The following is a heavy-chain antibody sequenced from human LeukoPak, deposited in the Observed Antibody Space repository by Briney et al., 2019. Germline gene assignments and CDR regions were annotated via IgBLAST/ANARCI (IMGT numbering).Heavy chain of an antibody. CDR1: GGSISSTTYF. CDR3: VRYVVSGSGIYYFDY. D-gene: IGHD3-10*01. CDR2: INYSGST. V-gene: IGHV4-39*01. Sequence: PSETLSLTCTVSGGSISSTTYFWGWIRQPPGKGLEWIASINYSGSTYYNPSLKSRVTISVDTSKNQFSLKLSSVTAADTAVFYCVRYVVSGSGIYYFDYWGQGTLVTVSS. J-gene: IGHJ4*02.